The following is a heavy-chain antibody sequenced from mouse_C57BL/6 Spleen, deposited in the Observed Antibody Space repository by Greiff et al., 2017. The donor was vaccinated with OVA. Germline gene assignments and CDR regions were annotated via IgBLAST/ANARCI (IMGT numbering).Heavy chain of an antibody. CDR2: IDPSDSYT. D-gene: IGHD2-3*01. CDR3: ARASYDGYPYYFDY. J-gene: IGHJ2*01. Sequence: QVQLQQPGAELVKPGASVKLSCKASGYTFTSYWMQWVKQRPGQGLEWIGEIDPSDSYTNYNQKFKGKATLTVDTSSSTAYMQLSSLTSEDSAVYYCARASYDGYPYYFDYWGQGTTLTVSS. CDR1: GYTFTSYW. V-gene: IGHV1-50*01.